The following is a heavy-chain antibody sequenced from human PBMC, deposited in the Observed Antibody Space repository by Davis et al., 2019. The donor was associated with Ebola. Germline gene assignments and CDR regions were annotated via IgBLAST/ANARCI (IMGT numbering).Heavy chain of an antibody. J-gene: IGHJ4*02. V-gene: IGHV4-59*12. CDR1: GGSISSYY. CDR3: ARDPYCTNGVCYPGY. D-gene: IGHD2-8*01. CDR2: IYYSGST. Sequence: PSETLSLTCTVSGGSISSYYWSWIRQPPGKGLEWIGYIYYSGSTNYNPSLKSRVTMSVDTSKNQFSLKLGSVTAADTAVYYCARDPYCTNGVCYPGYWGQGTLVTVSS.